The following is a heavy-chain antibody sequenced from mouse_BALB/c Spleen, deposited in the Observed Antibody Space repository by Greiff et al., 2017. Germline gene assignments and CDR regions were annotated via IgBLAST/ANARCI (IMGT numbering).Heavy chain of an antibody. V-gene: IGHV3-2*02. Sequence: EVKLVESGPGLVKPSQSLSLTCTVTGYSITSDYAWNWIRQFPGNKLEWMGYISYSGSTSYNPSLKSRISITRDTSKNQFFLQLNSVTTEDTATYYCASTTVEGAWFAYWGQGTLVTVSA. CDR1: GYSITSDYA. D-gene: IGHD1-1*01. J-gene: IGHJ3*01. CDR2: ISYSGST. CDR3: ASTTVEGAWFAY.